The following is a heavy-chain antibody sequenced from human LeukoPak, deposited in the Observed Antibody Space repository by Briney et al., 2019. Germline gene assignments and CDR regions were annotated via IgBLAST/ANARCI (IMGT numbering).Heavy chain of an antibody. CDR3: AKTFGTIDPFEY. CDR1: GFTFSKFA. D-gene: IGHD2-2*01. V-gene: IGHV3-23*01. J-gene: IGHJ4*02. Sequence: GGSLRLSCVASGFTFSKFAVSWVRQAPGKGLEWVSSISASGGKTYDADSVKGRFTISRDNSKNTFYLDMNSLRADDTAVYYCAKTFGTIDPFEYWGQGTLVTVSS. CDR2: ISASGGKT.